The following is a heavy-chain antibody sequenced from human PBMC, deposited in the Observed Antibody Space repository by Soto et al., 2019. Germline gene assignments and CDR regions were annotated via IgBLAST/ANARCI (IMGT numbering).Heavy chain of an antibody. J-gene: IGHJ4*02. Sequence: QITLKESGPTLERPTQTLTLTCAFSGFSLSTSGVGVGWIRQPPGKALEWLAVIYWDDSKHYSPSLRSRLTITKDTSKHQVVLTMTNMDPMDTGTYYCAHKGPEDWPLDYWGQGTLVTVSS. D-gene: IGHD3-9*01. CDR1: GFSLSTSGVG. CDR3: AHKGPEDWPLDY. CDR2: IYWDDSK. V-gene: IGHV2-5*02.